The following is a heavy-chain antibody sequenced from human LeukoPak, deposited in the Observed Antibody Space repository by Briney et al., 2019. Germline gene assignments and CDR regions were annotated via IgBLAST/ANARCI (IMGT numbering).Heavy chain of an antibody. CDR3: ARDLHSSGYYRPDAFDI. J-gene: IGHJ3*02. CDR1: GYTFSSYA. V-gene: IGHV1-18*01. D-gene: IGHD3-22*01. CDR2: ISAYNGNK. Sequence: ASVKVSCKASGYTFSSYAISWVRQAPGQGLEWMGSISAYNGNKNYAQKVQGRVTMTTDTSTSTAYMELRSLRSDDTAVYYCARDLHSSGYYRPDAFDIWGQGTVVTVSS.